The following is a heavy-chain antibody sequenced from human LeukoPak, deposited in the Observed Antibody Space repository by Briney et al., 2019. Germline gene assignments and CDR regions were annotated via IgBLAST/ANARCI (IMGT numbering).Heavy chain of an antibody. CDR3: VRQLAVAGPGYFDL. J-gene: IGHJ2*01. Sequence: GGSLRLSCAASGFTASSNYMSWVRQAPGKGLEWVSVIYSDDRTYYADSVKGRFTISRDNSKNTLYLQMSSLRAEDTAVYYYVRQLAVAGPGYFDLWGRGTLVTVSS. V-gene: IGHV3-53*05. CDR2: IYSDDRT. CDR1: GFTASSNY. D-gene: IGHD6-19*01.